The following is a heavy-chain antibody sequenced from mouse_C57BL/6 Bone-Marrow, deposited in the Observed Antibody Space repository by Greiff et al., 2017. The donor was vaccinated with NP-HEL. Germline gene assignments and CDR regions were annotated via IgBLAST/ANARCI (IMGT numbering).Heavy chain of an antibody. J-gene: IGHJ3*01. CDR3: ARSLRQSTWFAY. V-gene: IGHV1-55*01. Sequence: VQLQQPGAELVKPGASVKMSCKASGYTFTSYWITWVKQRPGQGLEWIGDIYPGSGSTNYNEKFKSKATLTVDTSSSTAYMQLSSLTSEDSAVYYCARSLRQSTWFAYWGQGTLVTVSA. CDR1: GYTFTSYW. CDR2: IYPGSGST. D-gene: IGHD1-1*01.